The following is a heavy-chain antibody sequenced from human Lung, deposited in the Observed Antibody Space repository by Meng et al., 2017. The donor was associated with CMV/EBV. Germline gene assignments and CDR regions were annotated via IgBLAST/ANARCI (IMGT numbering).Heavy chain of an antibody. Sequence: GCIYVRDDISWVRQAAVQGLGRMGWMNPNSGNTAYERRFRGTLTMTRNTSINKAYMEMSGQRSEDTAVCYCTRGSGSTHKGHWFDPWGQGTLVTVSS. CDR2: MNPNSGNT. V-gene: IGHV1-8*01. CDR1: GCIYVRDD. D-gene: IGHD3-3*01. J-gene: IGHJ5*02. CDR3: TRGSGSTHKGHWFDP.